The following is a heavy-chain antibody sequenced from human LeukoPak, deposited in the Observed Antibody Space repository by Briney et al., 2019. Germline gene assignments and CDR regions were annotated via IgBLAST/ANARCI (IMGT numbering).Heavy chain of an antibody. D-gene: IGHD2-15*01. CDR1: GFNFSVYP. CDR3: AMDRGY. CDR2: LGASGDNT. Sequence: GGSLRLSCAASGFNFSVYPMTWVRQAPGKGLEWVSALGASGDNTYYADSVKGRFTISRDNSKSTLYLQINRLRADDSAIYYCAMDRGYWGQGTLVTVSS. V-gene: IGHV3-23*01. J-gene: IGHJ4*02.